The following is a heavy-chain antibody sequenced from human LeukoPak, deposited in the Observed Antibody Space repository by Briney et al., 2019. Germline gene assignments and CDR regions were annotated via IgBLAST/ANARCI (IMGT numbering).Heavy chain of an antibody. D-gene: IGHD3-22*01. CDR2: AYSTGAT. Sequence: SETLSLTCTVSAGSIISYFWNWIRQPPGTELEWIGYAYSTGATNYNPSLKSRLTISVDTSKNQFSLKLTSVTAADTAVYYCARAAGDYYDRAFDIWGQGTMVTVSS. CDR1: AGSIISYF. V-gene: IGHV4-59*01. CDR3: ARAAGDYYDRAFDI. J-gene: IGHJ3*02.